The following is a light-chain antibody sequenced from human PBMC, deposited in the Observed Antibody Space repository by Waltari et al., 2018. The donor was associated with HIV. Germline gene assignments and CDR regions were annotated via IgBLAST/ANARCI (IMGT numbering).Light chain of an antibody. Sequence: HSDLTQPPSASGSPGESLTISCTGPNSAIGSYKLVSWYQHHPAKAPRLSIYEVNTRPSGVPDRFSGAKSGNTASLTVSGRQADDEAEYYCTSYTGSNTLAVFGSGTKVTVL. CDR2: EVN. CDR3: TSYTGSNTLAV. CDR1: NSAIGSYKL. J-gene: IGLJ1*01. V-gene: IGLV2-8*01.